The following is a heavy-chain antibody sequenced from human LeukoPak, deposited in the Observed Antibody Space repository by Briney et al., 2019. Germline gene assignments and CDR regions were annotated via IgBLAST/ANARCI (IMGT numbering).Heavy chain of an antibody. CDR1: GFTFSSHW. V-gene: IGHV3-21*01. CDR3: AREPPRDY. CDR2: ISSSSSYI. Sequence: GGSLRLSCAASGFTFSSHWMTWVRQAPGKGLEWVSSISSSSSYIYYADSVKGRFTISRDNAKNSLYLQMNSLRAEDTAVYYCAREPPRDYWGQGTLVTVSS. J-gene: IGHJ4*02.